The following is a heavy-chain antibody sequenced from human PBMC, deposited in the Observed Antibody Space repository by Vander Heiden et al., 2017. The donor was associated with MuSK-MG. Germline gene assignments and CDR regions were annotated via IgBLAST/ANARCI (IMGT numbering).Heavy chain of an antibody. D-gene: IGHD3-10*01. V-gene: IGHV3-21*01. CDR2: VSSSGTYM. Sequence: EVQLVDSGGGLVKPGGSLRPSCAASGFTFSSYSMNWVRQAPGKGLEWVSSVSSSGTYMYYADSVKGRFTISRDNAKNSLYLKMNSLRAEETAVYYCARDPGYCGSGSYYADYWCQGTLVTVSS. CDR3: ARDPGYCGSGSYYADY. CDR1: GFTFSSYS. J-gene: IGHJ4*02.